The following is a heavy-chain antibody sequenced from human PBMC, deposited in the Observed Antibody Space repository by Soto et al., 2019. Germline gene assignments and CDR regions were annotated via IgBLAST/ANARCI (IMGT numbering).Heavy chain of an antibody. CDR2: IYTGDSDT. CDR1: GYSFTSYW. J-gene: IGHJ4*02. CDR3: ARHDHSSNTGYPKD. Sequence: PGESLKISCKGSGYSFTSYWIGWVRQMPGKGLEWMGIIYTGDSDTRYSPSFQGQVTISADKSLSTAYLQWSSLQASDTAMYYCARHDHSSNTGYPKDWGQGTLVTVSS. V-gene: IGHV5-51*01. D-gene: IGHD2-2*01.